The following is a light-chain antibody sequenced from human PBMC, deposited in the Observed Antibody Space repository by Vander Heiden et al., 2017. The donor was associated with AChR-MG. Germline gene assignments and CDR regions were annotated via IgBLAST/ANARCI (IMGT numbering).Light chain of an antibody. CDR2: DVS. CDR3: CSYAGSYPVV. J-gene: IGLJ2*01. V-gene: IGLV2-11*01. CDR1: SSDVGGYNY. Sequence: QSALTQPLSVFGSPGQSVTISCTGTSSDVGGYNYVSWYQQHPGKAPKLMIYDVSKRPSGVPDRFSGSKSGNTASLTISGLQAEDEADYYCCSYAGSYPVVFGGGTKLTVL.